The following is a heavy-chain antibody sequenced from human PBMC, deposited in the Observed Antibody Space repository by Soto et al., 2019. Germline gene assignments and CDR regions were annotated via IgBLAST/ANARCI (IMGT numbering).Heavy chain of an antibody. CDR1: GGSISSYY. V-gene: IGHV4-59*01. J-gene: IGHJ5*02. Sequence: SETLSLTCTVSGGSISSYYWSWIRQPPGKGLEWIGYIYYSGSTNYNPSLKSRVTISVDTSKNQFSLKLSSVTAADTAVYYCAREGISNWFDPWGQGTLVTVSS. CDR2: IYYSGST. CDR3: AREGISNWFDP. D-gene: IGHD6-13*01.